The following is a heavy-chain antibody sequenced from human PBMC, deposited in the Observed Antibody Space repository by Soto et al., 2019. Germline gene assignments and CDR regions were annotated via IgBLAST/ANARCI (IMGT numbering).Heavy chain of an antibody. J-gene: IGHJ6*03. Sequence: ASVKVSCKASGYTFTSYAMHWVRQAPGQRLERMGWINASNGNTNYAQKFQGRVTMTRNTSISTAYMELSSLRSEDTAVYYCARRIGSLETVLMVYATDYYYYMDVWGKGTTVTVSS. CDR3: ARRIGSLETVLMVYATDYYYYMDV. CDR1: GYTFTSYA. D-gene: IGHD2-8*01. CDR2: INASNGNT. V-gene: IGHV1-3*01.